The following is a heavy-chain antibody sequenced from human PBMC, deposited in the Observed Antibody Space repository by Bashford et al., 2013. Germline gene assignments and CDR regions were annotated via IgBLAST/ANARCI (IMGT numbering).Heavy chain of an antibody. Sequence: ASVKVSCKASGYTFSTYYIHWVRQAPGQGLEWMGVINPSGDSTDFAQKFQGRVTLTSDASTSTVYLELRSLRLDDTAVYYCAREKGLPGTTYSFDPWGRGNPWSPSPQ. CDR3: AREKGLPGTTYSFDP. V-gene: IGHV1-46*01. J-gene: IGHJ5*02. D-gene: IGHD1-14*01. CDR2: INPSGDST. CDR1: GYTFSTYY.